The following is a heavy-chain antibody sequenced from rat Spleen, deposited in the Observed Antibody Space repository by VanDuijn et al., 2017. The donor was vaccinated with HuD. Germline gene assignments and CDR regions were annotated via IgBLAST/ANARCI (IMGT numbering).Heavy chain of an antibody. CDR3: TRERNWAFDH. V-gene: IGHV5S13*01. D-gene: IGHD5-1*01. CDR1: GFTFSNYD. CDR2: ISPSGGTT. Sequence: EVQLVESGGGLVQPGRSLKLSCAASGFTFSNYDMAWVRQAPTKGLEWVASISPSGGTTYYRDSVKGRFTISRDNAKNTLYLQINSLRSEDTATYYCTRERNWAFDHWGQGVMVTVSS. J-gene: IGHJ2*01.